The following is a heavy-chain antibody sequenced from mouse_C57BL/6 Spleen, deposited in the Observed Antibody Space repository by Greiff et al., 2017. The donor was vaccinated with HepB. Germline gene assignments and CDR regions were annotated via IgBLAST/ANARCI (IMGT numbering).Heavy chain of an antibody. J-gene: IGHJ2*01. V-gene: IGHV1-52*01. Sequence: QVQLKQPGAELVRPGSSVKLSCKASGYTFTSYWMHWVKQRPIQGLEWIGNIDPSDSETHYNQKFKDKATLTVDKSSSTAYMQLSSLTSEDSAVYYCARRVGSSPYYFDYWGQGTTLTVSS. D-gene: IGHD1-1*01. CDR2: IDPSDSET. CDR1: GYTFTSYW. CDR3: ARRVGSSPYYFDY.